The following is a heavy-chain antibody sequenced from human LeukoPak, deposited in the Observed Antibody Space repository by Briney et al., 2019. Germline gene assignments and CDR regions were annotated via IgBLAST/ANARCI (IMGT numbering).Heavy chain of an antibody. J-gene: IGHJ5*02. Sequence: SETLSLTCAVYGGSFSGYYWSWIRQPPGKGLEWIGEINHSGSTNHNPSLKSRVTISVDTSKNQFSLKLSSVTAADTAVYYCARGRYDSSGYLAPWGQGTLVTVSS. CDR3: ARGRYDSSGYLAP. D-gene: IGHD3-22*01. V-gene: IGHV4-34*01. CDR1: GGSFSGYY. CDR2: INHSGST.